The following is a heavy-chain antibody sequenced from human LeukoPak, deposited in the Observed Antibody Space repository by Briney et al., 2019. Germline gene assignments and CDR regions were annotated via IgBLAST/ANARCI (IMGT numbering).Heavy chain of an antibody. D-gene: IGHD6-19*01. CDR3: ARDAGMVWSRGWFWFDP. J-gene: IGHJ5*02. V-gene: IGHV1-2*02. CDR1: GYTFTGYY. CDR2: INPNSGGT. Sequence: ASVKVSCKASGYTFTGYYMHWVRQAPGQGLEWMGWINPNSGGTNYAQKFQDRVTMTRDTSISTAYMELSRLRSDDTAVYYCARDAGMVWSRGWFWFDPWGQGTLVTVSS.